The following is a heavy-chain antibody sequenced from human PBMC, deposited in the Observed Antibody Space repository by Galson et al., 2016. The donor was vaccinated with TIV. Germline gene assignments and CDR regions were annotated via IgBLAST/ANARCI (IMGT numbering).Heavy chain of an antibody. V-gene: IGHV1-24*01. D-gene: IGHD2/OR15-2a*01. Sequence: SVKVSCKVSGDSLSDLSMHWVRQAPGKGLEWMGGFDPEQHKKIYAQKLQGRVTLTEDTSTDTAFLELSSLSFEDTAVYYCASVAWFPGLSLDNWGQANLVIVSS. CDR3: ASVAWFPGLSLDN. CDR2: FDPEQHKK. CDR1: GDSLSDLS. J-gene: IGHJ4*01.